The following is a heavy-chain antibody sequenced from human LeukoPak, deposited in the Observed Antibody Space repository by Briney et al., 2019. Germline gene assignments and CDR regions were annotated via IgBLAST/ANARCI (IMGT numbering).Heavy chain of an antibody. J-gene: IGHJ4*02. V-gene: IGHV4-34*01. CDR3: ARGRWLAPFDY. Sequence: SETLPLTCAVYGGSFSGYYWSWIRQPPGKGLEWIGEINHSGSTNYNPSLKSRVTISVDTSKNQFSLKLSSVTAADTAVYYCARGRWLAPFDYWGQGTLVTVSS. CDR2: INHSGST. CDR1: GGSFSGYY. D-gene: IGHD5-24*01.